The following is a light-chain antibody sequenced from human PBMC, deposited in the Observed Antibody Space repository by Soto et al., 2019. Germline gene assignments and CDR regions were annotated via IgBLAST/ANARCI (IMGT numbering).Light chain of an antibody. J-gene: IGLJ2*01. CDR3: SSYTGSSTPVI. V-gene: IGLV2-14*01. CDR1: SSDVGGYNY. CDR2: EVS. Sequence: QSALTQPASVSGSPGQSITISCTGTSSDVGGYNYVSWYQQHPGKAPKLMIYEVSNRPSGISNRFSGSKSGNTASLTISGLQDEDEADYYCSSYTGSSTPVIFGGGTKLTVL.